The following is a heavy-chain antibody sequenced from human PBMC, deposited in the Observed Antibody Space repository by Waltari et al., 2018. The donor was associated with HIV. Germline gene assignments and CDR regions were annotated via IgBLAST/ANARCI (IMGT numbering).Heavy chain of an antibody. Sequence: QLQLQESGPGLVKPSETLSLTCTVSGDSITSSGFYWGWIRQPPGKGREWIGAIYFSGGTFYNPSLKSRVTISVDTSMNQFSRRLTSVTAADRAVYYCARRHSSWSWFDPWGQGTLVTVSS. V-gene: IGHV4-39*01. CDR1: GDSITSSGFY. J-gene: IGHJ5*02. CDR2: IYFSGGT. D-gene: IGHD6-13*01. CDR3: ARRHSSWSWFDP.